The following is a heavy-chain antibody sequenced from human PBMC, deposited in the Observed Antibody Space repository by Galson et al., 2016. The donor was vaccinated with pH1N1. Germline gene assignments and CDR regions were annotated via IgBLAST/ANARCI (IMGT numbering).Heavy chain of an antibody. J-gene: IGHJ6*03. Sequence: SVKVSCKASGYSFSSFGISWVRQAPGQGLEWMAWTSPYSGNTTYVPKLKGRVTLTTDTSTSTAFMELRSLRFDDTAVYYCARTYYFVSGSSGSDYYYYYIDVWGKGTTVTVSS. D-gene: IGHD3-10*01. V-gene: IGHV1-18*01. CDR3: ARTYYFVSGSSGSDYYYYYIDV. CDR1: GYSFSSFG. CDR2: TSPYSGNT.